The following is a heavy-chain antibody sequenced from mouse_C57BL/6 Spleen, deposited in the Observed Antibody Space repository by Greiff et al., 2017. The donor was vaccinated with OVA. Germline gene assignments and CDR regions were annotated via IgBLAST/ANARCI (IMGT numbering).Heavy chain of an antibody. V-gene: IGHV1-7*01. CDR2: INPSSGYT. CDR3: ARRETMVTTTGYAMDY. Sequence: QVQLQQSGAELAKPGASVKLSCKASGYTLTRYWMHWVKQRTGQGLEWIGYINPSSGYTKYNQKLKDKATLTADKSSSTASMQLSSLTYEDSAVYYCARRETMVTTTGYAMDYWGQGTSVTVSS. J-gene: IGHJ4*01. CDR1: GYTLTRYW. D-gene: IGHD2-2*01.